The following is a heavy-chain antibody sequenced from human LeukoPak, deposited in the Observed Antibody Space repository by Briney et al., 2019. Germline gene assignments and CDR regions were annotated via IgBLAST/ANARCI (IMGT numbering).Heavy chain of an antibody. CDR1: GGSITSYY. CDR2: IYSTGIT. Sequence: SETLSLTCTVSGGSITSYYWGWIRQPPGKGLEWIGYIYSTGITNYNPSLKSRVTISVDTSKNQFSLRLSSVTAADTAVYYCARHRVELAGSYFDSWGQGTLVPVSS. CDR3: ARHRVELAGSYFDS. V-gene: IGHV4-59*08. J-gene: IGHJ4*02. D-gene: IGHD6-19*01.